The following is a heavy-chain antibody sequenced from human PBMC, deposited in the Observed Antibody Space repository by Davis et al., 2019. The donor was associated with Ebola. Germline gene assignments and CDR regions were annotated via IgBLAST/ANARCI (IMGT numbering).Heavy chain of an antibody. CDR2: IAPYSDIT. CDR3: ARVAFGGDRGSFDI. V-gene: IGHV1-18*01. D-gene: IGHD3-16*01. Sequence: ASVKVSCKTSGYTFSSYGINWVRQAPGQGLEWMGWIAPYSDITNEAQRFRGRLTMTVDTSADTAYMELTRLASDDTAIYFCARVAFGGDRGSFDIWGQGTMVAVSS. CDR1: GYTFSSYG. J-gene: IGHJ3*02.